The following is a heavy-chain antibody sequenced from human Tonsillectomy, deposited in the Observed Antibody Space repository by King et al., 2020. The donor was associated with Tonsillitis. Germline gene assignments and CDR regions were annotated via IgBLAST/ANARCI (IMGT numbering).Heavy chain of an antibody. Sequence: VQLVESGGGVVQPGRSLRLSCAASGFTFSNYAMHWVRQAPGKGLEWVTVISYDGTNKYYADSVKGRFTISRDISKNTLYLQMNSLSAEDSAVYYCSRGRAGDYVRGYYYGMDVWGQGTTVTVSS. CDR3: SRGRAGDYVRGYYYGMDV. V-gene: IGHV3-30*04. CDR2: ISYDGTNK. J-gene: IGHJ6*02. CDR1: GFTFSNYA. D-gene: IGHD3-10*02.